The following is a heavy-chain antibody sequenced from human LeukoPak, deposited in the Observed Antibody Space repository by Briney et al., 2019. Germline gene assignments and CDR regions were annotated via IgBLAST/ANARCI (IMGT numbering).Heavy chain of an antibody. J-gene: IGHJ4*02. CDR3: ARDGYCSGGSCPGFDY. CDR1: GFTFSSYW. D-gene: IGHD2-15*01. CDR2: KKQDGSEK. V-gene: IGHV3-7*01. Sequence: GGSLRLSCAASGFTFSSYWMSWVRQAPGKGLEWVANKKQDGSEKYYVDSVKGRFTNSRDNAKNSLYLQMNSLRAEDTAVYYCARDGYCSGGSCPGFDYWGQGTLVTVSS.